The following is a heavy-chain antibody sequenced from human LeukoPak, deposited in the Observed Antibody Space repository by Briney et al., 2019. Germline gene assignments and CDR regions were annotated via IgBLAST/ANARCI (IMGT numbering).Heavy chain of an antibody. CDR3: AKDFVGTGNFRGGDY. D-gene: IGHD1-1*01. J-gene: IGHJ4*02. CDR2: ISRIGGST. Sequence: GGSLRLSCAASGFIFSNYALAWARQAPGKGLEWVSGISRIGGSTHYADSVKGRFTISRDNPKNILYLQMNSLRAEDTALYYCAKDFVGTGNFRGGDYWGQGTLVTVSS. CDR1: GFIFSNYA. V-gene: IGHV3-23*01.